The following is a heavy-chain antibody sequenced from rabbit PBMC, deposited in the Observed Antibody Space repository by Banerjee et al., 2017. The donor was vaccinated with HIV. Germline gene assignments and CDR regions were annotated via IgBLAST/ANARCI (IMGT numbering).Heavy chain of an antibody. D-gene: IGHD1-1*01. J-gene: IGHJ4*01. CDR3: ARDLTGVIGWNFNL. Sequence: QEQLEESGGGLVKPEGSLKLSCKASGFDGSSYYMSWVRQAPGKGLEWIACINTSSGNTVYASWAKGRFTISKTSSTTVTLQMTSLTAADTATYFCARDLTGVIGWNFNLWGQGTLVTVS. CDR1: GFDGSSYYM. V-gene: IGHV1S45*01. CDR2: INTSSGNT.